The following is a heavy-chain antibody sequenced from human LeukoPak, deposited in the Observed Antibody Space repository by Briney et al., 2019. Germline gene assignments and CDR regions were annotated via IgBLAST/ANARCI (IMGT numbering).Heavy chain of an antibody. D-gene: IGHD2-15*01. Sequence: GGSLSLSCAASGFTFTDYYVRGLRRARGEGVEGVSHISSGGSTIYYADSVKGRFTISRDNAKNSLHLQMSSLRAEDTAVYYCARDYSGYYGMDVWGQGTTVTVSS. CDR2: ISSGGSTI. CDR3: ARDYSGYYGMDV. V-gene: IGHV3-11*01. J-gene: IGHJ6*02. CDR1: GFTFTDYY.